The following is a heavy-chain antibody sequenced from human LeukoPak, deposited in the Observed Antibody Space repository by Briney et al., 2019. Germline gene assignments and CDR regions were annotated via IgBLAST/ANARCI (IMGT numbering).Heavy chain of an antibody. Sequence: GGSLRLSCAASGFTFSSSAMSRVRQAPGKGLEWVSVIYSGGSTYYADSVKGRFTISRDNSKNTLYLQMNSLRAEDTAVYYCARDRAMSSDYYGGYYFDYWGQGTLVTVSS. J-gene: IGHJ4*02. CDR3: ARDRAMSSDYYGGYYFDY. D-gene: IGHD3-22*01. CDR2: IYSGGST. V-gene: IGHV3-66*01. CDR1: GFTFSSSA.